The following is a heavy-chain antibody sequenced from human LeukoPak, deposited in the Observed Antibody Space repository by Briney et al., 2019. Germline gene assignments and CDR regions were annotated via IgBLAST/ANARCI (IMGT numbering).Heavy chain of an antibody. CDR2: ISGSGRNT. D-gene: IGHD3-3*01. J-gene: IGHJ6*03. Sequence: PGGSLRLSCAASGLTFSSDGMSWVRQAPGKGLEGVSVISGSGRNTYYADSVKGRFTISRDNSKNTLYLQMNSLGAEDTAVYYCAKSIEGVVRGTYYYYSYMDVWGKGTTVTVSS. CDR1: GLTFSSDG. CDR3: AKSIEGVVRGTYYYYSYMDV. V-gene: IGHV3-23*01.